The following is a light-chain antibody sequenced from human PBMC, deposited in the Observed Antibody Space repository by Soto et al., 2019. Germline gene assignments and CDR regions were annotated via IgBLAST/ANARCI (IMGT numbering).Light chain of an antibody. CDR3: QHSYRMPRT. Sequence: DMQLTQSRYSLCASVGERVVMAYRASQSISSYLNWYQQKPGKAPKLLIYAASSLQSWVPSRFSCSGAVRDLTATITSLQPEDFATYYCQHSYRMPRTFGGGTKVDIK. J-gene: IGKJ4*01. V-gene: IGKV1-39*01. CDR2: AAS. CDR1: QSISSY.